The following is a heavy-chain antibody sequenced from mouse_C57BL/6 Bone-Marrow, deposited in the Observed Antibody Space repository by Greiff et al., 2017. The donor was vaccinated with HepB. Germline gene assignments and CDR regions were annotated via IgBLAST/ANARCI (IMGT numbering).Heavy chain of an antibody. CDR1: GYTFTSYW. V-gene: IGHV1-64*01. Sequence: VQLQQPGAELVKPGASVKLSCKASGYTFTSYWMHWVKQRPGQGLEWIGMIHPNSGSTNYNEKFKSKATLTVDKSSSTAYMQLSSLTSEDSAVYYCAREGLYYGFDYWGQGTTLTVSS. J-gene: IGHJ2*01. CDR2: IHPNSGST. CDR3: AREGLYYGFDY. D-gene: IGHD1-1*01.